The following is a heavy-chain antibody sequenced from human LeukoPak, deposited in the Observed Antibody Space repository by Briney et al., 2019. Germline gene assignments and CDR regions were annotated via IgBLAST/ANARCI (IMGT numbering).Heavy chain of an antibody. J-gene: IGHJ5*02. V-gene: IGHV4-59*01. Sequence: SETLSLTCSVSGASLSSYSWDWLRQSPGKGLEWIGYISDTGKNDAHPSLKSRVSISLDMSKKQFSLRLRSVTAADSAVYYCATGYYEPFATWGPGILVTVFS. D-gene: IGHD1-26*01. CDR2: ISDTGKN. CDR1: GASLSSYS. CDR3: ATGYYEPFAT.